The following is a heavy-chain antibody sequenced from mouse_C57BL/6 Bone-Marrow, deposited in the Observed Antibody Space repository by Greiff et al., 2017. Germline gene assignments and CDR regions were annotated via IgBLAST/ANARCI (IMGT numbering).Heavy chain of an antibody. D-gene: IGHD2-14*01. Sequence: VQLQQSGAELARPGASVKLSCKASGYTFTSYGISWVKQRTGPGLEWIGEIYPRSGNTYYNEKFKGKDTLTADKSSSTAYMALRSLTSEDSAVYFCARGGYDDYAMDYWGQGTSVTVSS. V-gene: IGHV1-81*01. CDR2: IYPRSGNT. CDR1: GYTFTSYG. CDR3: ARGGYDDYAMDY. J-gene: IGHJ4*01.